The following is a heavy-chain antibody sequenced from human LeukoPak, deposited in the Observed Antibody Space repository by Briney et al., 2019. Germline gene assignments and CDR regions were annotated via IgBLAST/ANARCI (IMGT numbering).Heavy chain of an antibody. CDR2: SSGSGDSR. Sequence: GGPLRLSCAASGFTFSSYAMNWVRQAPGKGLEWVSGSSGSGDSRYYADSVKGRFTISRDNSKNTLYLQMNSLRAEDTAVYYCAKAWDIVVVSFDYWGQGTLVTVSS. CDR1: GFTFSSYA. CDR3: AKAWDIVVVSFDY. D-gene: IGHD2-2*01. V-gene: IGHV3-23*01. J-gene: IGHJ4*02.